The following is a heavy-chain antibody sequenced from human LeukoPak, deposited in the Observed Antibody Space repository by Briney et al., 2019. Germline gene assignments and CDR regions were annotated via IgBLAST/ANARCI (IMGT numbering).Heavy chain of an antibody. CDR1: GYTFTSYG. CDR3: ARELPFDY. Sequence: ASVKVSCKASGYTFTSYGISWVRQAPGQGLEWMGWISAYNGNTNYAQKFQGRVTMTRDTSISTVYMELNRLRSDDTAVYYCARELPFDYWGQGTLVTVSS. D-gene: IGHD3-10*01. CDR2: ISAYNGNT. J-gene: IGHJ4*02. V-gene: IGHV1-18*01.